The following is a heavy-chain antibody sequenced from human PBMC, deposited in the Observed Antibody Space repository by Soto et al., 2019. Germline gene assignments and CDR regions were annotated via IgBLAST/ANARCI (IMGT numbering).Heavy chain of an antibody. D-gene: IGHD2-21*02. CDR1: GYTFTSYG. V-gene: IGHV1-18*03. CDR3: TRVVTGYYYMDV. Sequence: QVPLVQSGAEVKNPGASVRVSCKASGYTFTSYGITWVRQAPGQGLEWMGWISTVNGNTNYARNLQGRVTLTTDTSTTTAYMELRSLRSDDMAVYYCTRVVTGYYYMDVWGKGTTVTVSS. CDR2: ISTVNGNT. J-gene: IGHJ6*03.